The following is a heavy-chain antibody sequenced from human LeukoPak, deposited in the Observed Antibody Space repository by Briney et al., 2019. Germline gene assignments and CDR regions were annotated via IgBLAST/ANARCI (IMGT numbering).Heavy chain of an antibody. CDR2: VSGSGGNT. D-gene: IGHD2-15*01. CDR1: GFTFSNYG. Sequence: GGSLRLSCAASGFTFSNYGMSWVRQAPGKGLEWVSGVSGSGGNTYYADSVKGRFTISRDNSKNTLRLQMNSLRADDTAVYYCAKGVGSWSFDYWGQGTLVTVSS. CDR3: AKGVGSWSFDY. J-gene: IGHJ4*02. V-gene: IGHV3-23*01.